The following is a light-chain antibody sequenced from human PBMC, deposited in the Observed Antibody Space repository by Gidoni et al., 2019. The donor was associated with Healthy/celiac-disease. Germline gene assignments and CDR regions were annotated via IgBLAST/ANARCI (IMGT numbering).Light chain of an antibody. J-gene: IGKJ4*01. V-gene: IGKV3-11*01. CDR1: QSVSIY. CDR2: DAS. Sequence: IVLTQSPATLSLSPGESATLSCRASQSVSIYLAWYQQKPGQAPRLLNYDASNRATGIPARFSGSGSGTDFTLTISSLEPEDFAVYYCQQRSNWPPLTFGGGTKVEIK. CDR3: QQRSNWPPLT.